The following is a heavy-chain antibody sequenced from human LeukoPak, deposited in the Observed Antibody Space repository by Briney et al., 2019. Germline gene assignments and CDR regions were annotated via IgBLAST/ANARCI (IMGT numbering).Heavy chain of an antibody. Sequence: GGSLRLSCAESGFTFSSYGMHWVRQAPGKGLEWVAVIWYDGSNKYYADSVKGRFTISRDNSKNTLYLQMNSLRAEDTAVYYCAKAAPIAAAATDGWLDPWGQGTLVTVSS. CDR2: IWYDGSNK. CDR3: AKAAPIAAAATDGWLDP. D-gene: IGHD6-13*01. V-gene: IGHV3-33*06. CDR1: GFTFSSYG. J-gene: IGHJ5*02.